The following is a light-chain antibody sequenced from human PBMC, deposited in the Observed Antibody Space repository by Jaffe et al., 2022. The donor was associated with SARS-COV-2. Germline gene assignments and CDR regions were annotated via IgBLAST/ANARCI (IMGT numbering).Light chain of an antibody. CDR1: QDISND. Sequence: DIQMTQSPSSLSASVGDRVTITCRASQDISNDLAWYQHKAGTHPILLIHGASTLQSGVPSRFSGGGSGTDFTLTINSLQPEDVATYYCQKCGSAPFTFGPGTKVDLK. J-gene: IGKJ3*01. V-gene: IGKV1-27*01. CDR3: QKCGSAPFT. CDR2: GAS.